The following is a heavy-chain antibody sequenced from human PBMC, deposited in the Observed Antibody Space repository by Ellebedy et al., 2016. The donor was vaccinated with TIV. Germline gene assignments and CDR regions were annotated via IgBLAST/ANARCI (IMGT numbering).Heavy chain of an antibody. V-gene: IGHV4-4*07. CDR1: GGPFSSYY. CDR3: ARLRQSRDRSHWYFDL. Sequence: SETLSPTXTVPGGPFSSYYWSWIRQAAGKGLEWIGRSFMGGSTTYNPSLKNRVTMSADASTTQLSLSLSSVTAADTAVYFCARLRQSRDRSHWYFDLWGRGTLVTVSS. J-gene: IGHJ2*01. D-gene: IGHD1-14*01. CDR2: SFMGGST.